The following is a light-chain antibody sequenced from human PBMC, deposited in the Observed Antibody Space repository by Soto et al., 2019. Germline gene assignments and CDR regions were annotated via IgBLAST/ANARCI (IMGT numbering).Light chain of an antibody. CDR2: AAS. CDR3: LQDYNYPRT. Sequence: AIQITQSPSSLSASAGDRVTITCRASQGIRNDLCLYQQKPGKAPKLLIYAASSLQSGVPSRFSGSGSGTDFTLTISSLQPEDFATYYCLQDYNYPRTFGQGTKVDIK. V-gene: IGKV1-6*01. CDR1: QGIRND. J-gene: IGKJ1*01.